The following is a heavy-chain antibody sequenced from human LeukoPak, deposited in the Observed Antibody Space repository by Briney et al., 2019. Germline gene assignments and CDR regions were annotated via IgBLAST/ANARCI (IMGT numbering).Heavy chain of an antibody. CDR2: ISWDGGST. Sequence: GGSLRLSCAASGFTFDDYTMHWVRQAPGKGLEWVSLISWDGGSTYYADSVEGRFTISRDNSKNSLYLQMNSLRTEDTALYYCAKDGRGVAGAGYYYYYMDVWGKGTTVTVSS. CDR1: GFTFDDYT. V-gene: IGHV3-43*01. J-gene: IGHJ6*03. D-gene: IGHD6-19*01. CDR3: AKDGRGVAGAGYYYYYMDV.